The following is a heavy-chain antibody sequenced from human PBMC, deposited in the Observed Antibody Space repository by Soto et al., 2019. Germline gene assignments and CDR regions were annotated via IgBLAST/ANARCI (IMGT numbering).Heavy chain of an antibody. Sequence: QVQLVQSGAGVKKPGSFVKVSCKASGGTLSTYAISWVRQAPGQGLEWMGGIIPIFGTANYAQMFQGRVTITADKSTSTAYMELSSLTSADTAVYYCARETQDGSGSDFDSWGQGTLVTVSS. D-gene: IGHD3-10*01. CDR3: ARETQDGSGSDFDS. J-gene: IGHJ4*02. V-gene: IGHV1-69*06. CDR1: GGTLSTYA. CDR2: IIPIFGTA.